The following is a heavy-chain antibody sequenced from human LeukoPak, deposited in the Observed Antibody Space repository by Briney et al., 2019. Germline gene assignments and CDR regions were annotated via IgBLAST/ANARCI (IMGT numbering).Heavy chain of an antibody. V-gene: IGHV4-39*07. CDR3: ARVGGYCSSTSCPNYYYYMDV. CDR2: IYYSGST. Sequence: SETLSLTCTVSGGSISSSSYYWGWIRQPPGKGLEWIGSIYYSGSTYYNPSLKSRVTISVDTSKNQFSLKLSSVTAADTAVYYCARVGGYCSSTSCPNYYYYMDVWGKGTTVTISS. J-gene: IGHJ6*03. D-gene: IGHD2-2*01. CDR1: GGSISSSSYY.